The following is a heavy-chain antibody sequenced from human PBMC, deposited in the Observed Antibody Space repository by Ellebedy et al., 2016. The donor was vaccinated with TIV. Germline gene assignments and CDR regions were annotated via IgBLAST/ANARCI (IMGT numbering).Heavy chain of an antibody. J-gene: IGHJ3*02. D-gene: IGHD1/OR15-1a*01. V-gene: IGHV3-23*01. CDR3: ARGFNKFFDI. Sequence: GESLKISXAASGFTFSSFAMNWVRQAPGKGLEWISFIGGGGSFSDFAESVKGRFTMSRDNSRNTVYLQMNSLRADDTAVYYCARGFNKFFDIWGQGTTVTVSA. CDR2: IGGGGSFS. CDR1: GFTFSSFA.